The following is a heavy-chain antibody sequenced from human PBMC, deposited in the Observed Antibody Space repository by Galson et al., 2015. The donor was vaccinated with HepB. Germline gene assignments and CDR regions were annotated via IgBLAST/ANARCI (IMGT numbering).Heavy chain of an antibody. V-gene: IGHV1-69*02. CDR3: ARGPYYYGSGSYDQDYYYYYGMDV. CDR1: GGTFSSYT. J-gene: IGHJ6*02. Sequence: SVKVSCKASGGTFSSYTISWVRQAPGQGLEWMGRIIPILGIANYAQKFQGRVTITADKSTSTAYMELSSLRSEDTAVYYCARGPYYYGSGSYDQDYYYYYGMDVWGQGTTVTVSS. CDR2: IIPILGIA. D-gene: IGHD3-10*01.